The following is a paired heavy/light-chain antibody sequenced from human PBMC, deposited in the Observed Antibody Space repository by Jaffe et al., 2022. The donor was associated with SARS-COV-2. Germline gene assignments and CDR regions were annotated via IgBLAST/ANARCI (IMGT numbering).Light chain of an antibody. V-gene: IGLV2-8*01. CDR2: GVS. CDR1: SSDVGGYNF. CDR3: SSYAGSYEYV. Sequence: QSALTQPPSASGSPGQSVTISCTGTSSDVGGYNFVSWYQQHPGKAPKLMIYGVSKRPSGVPDRFSGSKSGNTASLTVSGLQAEDEADYYCSSYAGSYEYVFGTGTKVTVL. J-gene: IGLJ1*01.
Heavy chain of an antibody. V-gene: IGHV3-74*01. D-gene: IGHD1-26*01. Sequence: EVQLVESGGGLVQPGGSLRLSCAASGFTFSNYWIHWVRQAPGKGLVWVSRINSDGSSTSYVDSVKGRFTISRDNAKHTLYLQMNSLRAEDTAVYYCIRDFGEVGASNAFDIWGQGTMVTVSS. CDR3: IRDFGEVGASNAFDI. J-gene: IGHJ3*02. CDR1: GFTFSNYW. CDR2: INSDGSST.